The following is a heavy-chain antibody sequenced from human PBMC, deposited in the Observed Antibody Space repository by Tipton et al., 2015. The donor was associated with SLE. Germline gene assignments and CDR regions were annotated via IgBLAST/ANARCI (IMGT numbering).Heavy chain of an antibody. Sequence: TLSLTCTVSGGSVSNYYWTWIRQLPGKGLEWIGNLYYSGNTNYKPSLKSRVTISADTSNNQFSLRLTSVTAADTAIYYCARLRYVGVRGAIPYYYYMDVWGKGTTVTVSS. CDR1: GGSVSNYY. D-gene: IGHD3-10*01. CDR3: ARLRYVGVRGAIPYYYYMDV. V-gene: IGHV4-59*02. J-gene: IGHJ6*03. CDR2: LYYSGNT.